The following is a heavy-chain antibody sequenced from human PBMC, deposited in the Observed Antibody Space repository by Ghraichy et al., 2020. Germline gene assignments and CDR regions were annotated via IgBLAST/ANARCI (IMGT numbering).Heavy chain of an antibody. CDR1: GGSIGSSDYY. D-gene: IGHD6-13*01. V-gene: IGHV4-39*01. Sequence: SQTLSLTCTVSGGSIGSSDYYWGWIRQPPGKGLEWIGTIYYSGGTYYNPSLQSRVTISIDTSKNHFSLKVSSVTAADTAVYYCARQSYSFRPFDYWGQGTLVAVSS. CDR2: IYYSGGT. CDR3: ARQSYSFRPFDY. J-gene: IGHJ4*02.